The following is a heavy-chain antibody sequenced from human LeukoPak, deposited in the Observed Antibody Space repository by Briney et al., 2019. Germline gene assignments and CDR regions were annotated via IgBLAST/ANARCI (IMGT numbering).Heavy chain of an antibody. V-gene: IGHV1-69*13. D-gene: IGHD3-3*01. CDR2: VIPIFGTA. Sequence: SVKVSCQASGGTFSSYAISWVGQAPGQGLEWMGGVIPIFGTANYAQKFQGRVTITADESTSTAYMELSSLRSEDTAVYYCARDRAPYYDFWKVHLWEVGFDYWGQGTLVTVSS. CDR1: GGTFSSYA. CDR3: ARDRAPYYDFWKVHLWEVGFDY. J-gene: IGHJ4*02.